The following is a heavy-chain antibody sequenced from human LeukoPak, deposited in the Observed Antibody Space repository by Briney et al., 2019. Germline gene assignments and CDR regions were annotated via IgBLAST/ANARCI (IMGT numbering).Heavy chain of an antibody. CDR1: GFTFSDYV. D-gene: IGHD6-19*01. V-gene: IGHV3-23*01. CDR3: AKDRMSGSGWYSDYFDY. CDR2: ITASGDRT. J-gene: IGHJ4*02. Sequence: GESLRLSCAASGFTFSDYVMIWVRQAPGKGLEWVSGITASGDRTFYGDSVRGRFTMSRDNSKNTVYLQMNSLRAEDTAVYYCAKDRMSGSGWYSDYFDYWGQGTLVTVSS.